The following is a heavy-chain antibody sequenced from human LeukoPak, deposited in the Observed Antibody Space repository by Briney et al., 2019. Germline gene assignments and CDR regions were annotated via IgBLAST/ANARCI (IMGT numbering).Heavy chain of an antibody. CDR3: ALTAHCSSTSCYAFDI. V-gene: IGHV4-61*02. D-gene: IGHD2-2*01. CDR1: GGSISCGSYY. J-gene: IGHJ3*02. CDR2: IYTSGST. Sequence: TLSLTCTVSGGSISCGSYYCSWIRQPAGKGLEWIGRIYTSGSTNYNPSLKSRVTVSVDTSKNQFSLKLSSVTAADTAVYYCALTAHCSSTSCYAFDIWGQGTMVTVSS.